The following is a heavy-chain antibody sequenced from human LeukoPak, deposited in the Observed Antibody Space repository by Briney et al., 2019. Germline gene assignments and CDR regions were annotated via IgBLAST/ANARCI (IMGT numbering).Heavy chain of an antibody. D-gene: IGHD7-27*01. J-gene: IGHJ2*01. V-gene: IGHV3-23*01. Sequence: PGGSLRLSCAAPGFNFSPYGMSWMRQAPGKGLEWVAGISGSGSDTYYADSVKGRFTISRDNFKNTVDLQMNSLRADDTAVYYCAKLGTYFYFDFWGRGTLVTVSS. CDR2: ISGSGSDT. CDR3: AKLGTYFYFDF. CDR1: GFNFSPYG.